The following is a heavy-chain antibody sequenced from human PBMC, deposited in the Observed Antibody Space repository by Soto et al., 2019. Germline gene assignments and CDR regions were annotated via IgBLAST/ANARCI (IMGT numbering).Heavy chain of an antibody. D-gene: IGHD5-12*01. V-gene: IGHV4-61*03. CDR3: AGGTDGKKVAY. Sequence: SETLPLTCPFFGGTVISVDYCWNWNRQPPGKGLEWIGYFYYTGSTNYNPSLESRLTMSVDMSKNHFSLKLSSVTAADTAVYYCAGGTDGKKVAYWGQGTLVTVSS. CDR2: FYYTGST. J-gene: IGHJ4*02. CDR1: GGTVISVDYC.